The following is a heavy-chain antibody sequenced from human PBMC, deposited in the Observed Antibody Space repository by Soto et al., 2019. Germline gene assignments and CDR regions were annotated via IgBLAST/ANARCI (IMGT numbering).Heavy chain of an antibody. Sequence: SEILSLTCDVYGGSFSRYYWNWIRQPPGKGLEWLGEINHSGSTNYNPSLESRVTISLDTSKTQFSLKLTSVTAADTAVYYCARGEGRLVGTWFDPWGQGTLVTVSS. CDR2: INHSGST. J-gene: IGHJ5*02. V-gene: IGHV4-34*01. CDR1: GGSFSRYY. D-gene: IGHD5-12*01. CDR3: ARGEGRLVGTWFDP.